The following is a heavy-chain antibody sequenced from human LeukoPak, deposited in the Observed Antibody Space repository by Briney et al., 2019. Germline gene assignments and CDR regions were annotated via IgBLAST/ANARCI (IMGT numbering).Heavy chain of an antibody. CDR2: IWYNGNNQ. D-gene: IGHD1-14*01. V-gene: IGHV3-33*01. CDR3: ARRPGN. Sequence: PGRSLRLSCAASGFTFSSYGMHWVRQAPGKGLEWVAVIWYNGNNQYYADSVKGRFTISRDSSKNTLFLQMNDLTVEDTARYYCARRPGNWGQGILVTVSS. CDR1: GFTFSSYG. J-gene: IGHJ4*02.